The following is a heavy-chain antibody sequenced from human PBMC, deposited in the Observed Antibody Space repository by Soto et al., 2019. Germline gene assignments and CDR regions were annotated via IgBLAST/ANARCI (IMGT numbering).Heavy chain of an antibody. V-gene: IGHV4-34*12. D-gene: IGHD6-13*01. J-gene: IGHJ5*02. CDR1: GGSFSGYY. CDR3: ARSLIRGQQMVRWFDP. CDR2: IIHSGST. Sequence: QVQLQQWGAGLLKPSETLSLTCAVYGGSFSGYYWSWIRQPPGKGLEWIGEIIHSGSTNYNPSLKSRVTISVDTSKNQFSMKLSSVTAAATAVYYCARSLIRGQQMVRWFDPWGQGTLVTVSS.